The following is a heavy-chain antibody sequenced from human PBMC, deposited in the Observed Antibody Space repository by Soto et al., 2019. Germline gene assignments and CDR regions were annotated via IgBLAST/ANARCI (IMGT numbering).Heavy chain of an antibody. D-gene: IGHD1-20*01. J-gene: IGHJ6*02. CDR3: GGITGTDWETYYYYGMDV. CDR1: GGSISSSSYY. V-gene: IGHV4-39*01. Sequence: SETLSLTCTVSGGSISSSSYYWGWIRQPPGKGLEWIGSIYYSGSTYYNPSLKSRVTISVDTSKNQFSLKLSFVTAADTAVYYCGGITGTDWETYYYYGMDVWGQGTTVTVSS. CDR2: IYYSGST.